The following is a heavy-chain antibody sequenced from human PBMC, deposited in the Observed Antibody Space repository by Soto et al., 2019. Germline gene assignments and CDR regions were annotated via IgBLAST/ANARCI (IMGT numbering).Heavy chain of an antibody. J-gene: IGHJ4*02. CDR3: ARHRTIFGVVIFFDY. CDR1: GGSISSSSYY. CDR2: IYYSGST. Sequence: SETLSLTCTVSGGSISSSSYYWGWIRQPPGKGLEWIGSIYYSGSTYYNPSLKSRVTISVDTSKNQFSLKLSSVTAADTAVYYCARHRTIFGVVIFFDYWGQGTLVTVSS. D-gene: IGHD3-3*01. V-gene: IGHV4-39*01.